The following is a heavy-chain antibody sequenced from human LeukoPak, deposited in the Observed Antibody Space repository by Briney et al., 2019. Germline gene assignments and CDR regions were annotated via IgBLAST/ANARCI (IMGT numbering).Heavy chain of an antibody. D-gene: IGHD6-13*01. CDR3: ARVSSSSWYAAIDY. CDR2: ISTYSGAT. J-gene: IGHJ4*02. V-gene: IGHV1-18*01. Sequence: GASVKVSCKASGYTFTTYGISWVRQAPGQGLEWMGWISTYSGATNYGQNLQGRVTMTTDTSTTTAYMELRSLRADDTAVYYCARVSSSSWYAAIDYWGQGTLVTVSS. CDR1: GYTFTTYG.